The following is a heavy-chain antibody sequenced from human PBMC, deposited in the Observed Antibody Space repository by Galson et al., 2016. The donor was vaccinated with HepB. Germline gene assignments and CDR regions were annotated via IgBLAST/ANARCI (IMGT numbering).Heavy chain of an antibody. D-gene: IGHD3-3*01. Sequence: SLRLSCAASGFTFSSYSMNWVRQAPGKGLEWVSSISSSSSYIYYADSVKGRFTISRDNAKNSLYLQMNSLRAEDTAVYYCASHYYDLWSGYRSGDYFDYWGQGTLVTVSS. V-gene: IGHV3-21*01. CDR2: ISSSSSYI. J-gene: IGHJ4*02. CDR1: GFTFSSYS. CDR3: ASHYYDLWSGYRSGDYFDY.